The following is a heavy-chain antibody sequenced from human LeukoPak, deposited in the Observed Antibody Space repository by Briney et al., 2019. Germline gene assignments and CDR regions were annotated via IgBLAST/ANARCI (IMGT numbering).Heavy chain of an antibody. D-gene: IGHD2-8*01. J-gene: IGHJ4*02. CDR1: GFTFSSYG. V-gene: IGHV3-30*18. Sequence: GRSLRLSCAASGFTFSSYGMHWVRQAPGKGLEWVAVISYDGSNKYYADSVKGRFTISRDNSKNTLYLQMNSLRAEDTAVYYCANPGEGYCTNGVCYTTDYWGQGTLVTVSS. CDR2: ISYDGSNK. CDR3: ANPGEGYCTNGVCYTTDY.